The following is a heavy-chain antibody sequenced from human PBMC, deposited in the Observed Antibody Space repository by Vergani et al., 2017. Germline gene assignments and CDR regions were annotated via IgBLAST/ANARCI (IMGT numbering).Heavy chain of an antibody. CDR2: IYRTGRT. CDR3: ARRSGIVYDIFSGTQYFFDF. D-gene: IGHD3-9*01. V-gene: IGHV4-39*07. J-gene: IGHJ4*02. CDR1: GGSISSSSYY. Sequence: QVQLEESGPGLVKPSETLSLTCTVSGGSISSSSYYWGWIRQPPGKGLEWIGSIYRTGRTHFNPSLKSRVTISVDTSNNHFSLRLNSLTAADTAVYYCARRSGIVYDIFSGTQYFFDFWGQGTLVTVSS.